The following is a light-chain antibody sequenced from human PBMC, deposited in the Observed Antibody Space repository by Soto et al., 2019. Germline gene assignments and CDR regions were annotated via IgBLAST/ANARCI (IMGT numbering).Light chain of an antibody. J-gene: IGLJ3*02. CDR1: SSDVGGYNY. V-gene: IGLV2-14*01. CDR2: EVT. Sequence: QSALTQPASVSGSPGQSITISCTGTSSDVGGYNYVSWYQQHPGKPPKLMIYEVTNRPSGVSNRFPGSRSGNTASLTISGLQAEDEAYYYCSAYTTSNTWVFGGGTKVTVL. CDR3: SAYTTSNTWV.